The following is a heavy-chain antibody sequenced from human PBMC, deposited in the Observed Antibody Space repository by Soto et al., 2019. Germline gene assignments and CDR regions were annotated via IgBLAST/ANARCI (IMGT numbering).Heavy chain of an antibody. Sequence: SETLSLTCTVSGGSVSSGSYYWSWIRQPPGKGLEWIGYIYYSGSTNYNPSLKSRVTISVDTSKNQFSLRLSSVTAADTAIYYCATRITVFGLMIPPFDPWGQGTQVTVS. V-gene: IGHV4-61*01. CDR3: ATRITVFGLMIPPFDP. CDR1: GGSVSSGSYY. CDR2: IYYSGST. J-gene: IGHJ5*02. D-gene: IGHD3-3*01.